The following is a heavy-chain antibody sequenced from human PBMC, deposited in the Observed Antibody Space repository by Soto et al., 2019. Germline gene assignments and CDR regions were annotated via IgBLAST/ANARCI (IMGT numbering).Heavy chain of an antibody. CDR3: VRSGDYRSGSYWYFFDY. J-gene: IGHJ4*02. D-gene: IGHD3-10*01. CDR2: MYWKDGNT. Sequence: PGGSLRLSCAASGFTIDNYGMSWVRQVPGKGLEWVSGMYWKDGNTHYAESVKGRFTISRDNAKNSLFLQLNSLRAEDTALYYCVRSGDYRSGSYWYFFDYWGQGALVTAPQ. V-gene: IGHV3-20*04. CDR1: GFTIDNYG.